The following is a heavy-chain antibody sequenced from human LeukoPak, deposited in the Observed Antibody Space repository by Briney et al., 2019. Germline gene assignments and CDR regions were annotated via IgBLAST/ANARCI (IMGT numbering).Heavy chain of an antibody. J-gene: IGHJ5*02. CDR3: ARRSSSWTQNWFDP. V-gene: IGHV4-39*01. CDR2: IYYSGST. Sequence: NLSLTCTVSGGSISSSSYYWGWIRQPPGKGLEYIGNIYYSGSTYYNPSLKSRVTISADTSKNQFSLKLSSVTAADTAVYYCARRSSSWTQNWFDPWGQGTLVTVSP. CDR1: GGSISSSSYY. D-gene: IGHD6-13*01.